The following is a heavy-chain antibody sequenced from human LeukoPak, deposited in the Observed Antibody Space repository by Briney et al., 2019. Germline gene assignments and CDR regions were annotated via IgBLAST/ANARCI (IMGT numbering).Heavy chain of an antibody. V-gene: IGHV4-39*01. Sequence: NTSETLSLTCTVSGDSISADGHFWAWIRQSPGRGLEWIGYVYYSGDTDYSPSLKSRLNISIDTSKNQFSLSLSSVTAADTAVYYCVRYCSYADQLYFDSWGPGSRVTVSS. CDR2: VYYSGDT. CDR1: GDSISADGHF. CDR3: VRYCSYADQLYFDS. J-gene: IGHJ4*02. D-gene: IGHD2-15*01.